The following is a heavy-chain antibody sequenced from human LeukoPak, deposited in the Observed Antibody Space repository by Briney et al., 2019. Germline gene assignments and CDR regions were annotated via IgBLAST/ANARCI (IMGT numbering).Heavy chain of an antibody. CDR3: ARDESDYGDPYYYYGMDV. CDR1: GGSISSYY. D-gene: IGHD4-17*01. J-gene: IGHJ6*02. CDR2: IYTSGST. V-gene: IGHV4-4*07. Sequence: SETLSLTCTVPGGSISSYYWSWIRQPAGKGLEWIGRIYTSGSTNYNPSLKSRVTMSVDTSKNQFSLKLSSVTAADTAVYYCARDESDYGDPYYYYGMDVWGQGTTVTVSS.